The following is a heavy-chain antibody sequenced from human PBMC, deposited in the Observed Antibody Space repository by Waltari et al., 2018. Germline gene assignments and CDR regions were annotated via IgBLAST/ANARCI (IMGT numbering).Heavy chain of an antibody. J-gene: IGHJ3*02. CDR2: IKHSGST. CDR1: GGSFSGYY. D-gene: IGHD6-19*01. CDR3: ARRVGSGWSVFGAFDI. Sequence: QVQLQQWGAGLLKPSETLSLTCAVYGGSFSGYYWSWIRQPSGKGLEWIGEIKHSGSTNYNPSLKSRVTISVDTSKNQFSLKLSSVTAADTAVYYCARRVGSGWSVFGAFDIWGQGTMVTVSS. V-gene: IGHV4-34*01.